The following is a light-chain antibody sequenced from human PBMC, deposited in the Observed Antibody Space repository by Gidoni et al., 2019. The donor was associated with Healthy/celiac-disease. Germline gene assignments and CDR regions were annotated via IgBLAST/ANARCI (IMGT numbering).Light chain of an antibody. Sequence: IVMTQSPLSLPVTPGEPASISCRSSQSLLHSNGYNYLDWYLQKPGPSPQLLIYLGSNRASGVPDRFSGSGSGTDFTLKISRVEALDVGFYYCMQALQTPCTFGPXTKVDIK. CDR1: QSLLHSNGYNY. V-gene: IGKV2-28*01. CDR3: MQALQTPCT. J-gene: IGKJ3*01. CDR2: LGS.